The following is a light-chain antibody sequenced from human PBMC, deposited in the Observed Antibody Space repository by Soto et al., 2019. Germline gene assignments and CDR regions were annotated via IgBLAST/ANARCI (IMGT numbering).Light chain of an antibody. J-gene: IGLJ1*01. CDR1: SNDVGSYNL. CDR3: CSYAGSSTFSYV. Sequence: QSALTRPASVSGSPGQTITISCTGTSNDVGSYNLVSWYQQHPGKAPKLMIYEGSKRPSGVSNRFSGSKSGNTASLTISGLQAEDEADYYCCSYAGSSTFSYVFGTGTKVTVL. CDR2: EGS. V-gene: IGLV2-23*03.